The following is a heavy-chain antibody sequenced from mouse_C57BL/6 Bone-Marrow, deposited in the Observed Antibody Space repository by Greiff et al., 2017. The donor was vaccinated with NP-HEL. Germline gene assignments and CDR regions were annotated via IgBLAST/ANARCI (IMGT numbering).Heavy chain of an antibody. CDR2: IYWDDDK. V-gene: IGHV8-12*01. Sequence: QVTLKESGPGILQSSQTLSLPCSFSGFSLSTSGMGVSWIRQPSGKGLEWLAHIYWDDDKRYNPSLKSRLTISKDTSRNQVFLKFTSVDTADTATYYCARSTTVGGYFDYWGQGTTLTVSS. J-gene: IGHJ2*01. CDR1: GFSLSTSGMG. D-gene: IGHD1-1*01. CDR3: ARSTTVGGYFDY.